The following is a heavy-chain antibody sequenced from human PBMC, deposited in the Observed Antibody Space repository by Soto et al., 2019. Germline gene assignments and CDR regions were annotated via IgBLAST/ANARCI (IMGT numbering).Heavy chain of an antibody. CDR2: ISSNGGST. V-gene: IGHV3-64D*08. CDR3: VKEWETGSGVLLFDY. J-gene: IGHJ4*02. Sequence: GGSLRLSCSASGFTFSSYAMHWVRQAPGKGLEYVSAISSNGGSTYYADSVKGRFTISRDNSKNTLYLQMSSLRAEDTAVYYCVKEWETGSGVLLFDYWGQGTLVTVSS. D-gene: IGHD3-10*01. CDR1: GFTFSSYA.